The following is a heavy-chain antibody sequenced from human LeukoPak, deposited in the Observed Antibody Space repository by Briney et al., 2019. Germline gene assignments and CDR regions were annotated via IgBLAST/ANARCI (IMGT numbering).Heavy chain of an antibody. D-gene: IGHD3-22*01. CDR2: IYYTGTT. CDR1: GGSISHYY. J-gene: IGHJ4*02. V-gene: IGHV4-59*01. Sequence: SETLSLTCTVSGGSISHYYWSWIRQPPGKGPEWIGYIYYTGTTNYNPSLKSRVTISVDTSNNQFSLKLNSVTAADTAVYYCAWGGGDSSGYYREPFDYWGQGTLVTVSS. CDR3: AWGGGDSSGYYREPFDY.